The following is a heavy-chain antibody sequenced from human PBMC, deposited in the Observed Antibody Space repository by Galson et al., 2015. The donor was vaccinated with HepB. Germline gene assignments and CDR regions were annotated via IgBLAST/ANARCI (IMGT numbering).Heavy chain of an antibody. D-gene: IGHD1-1*01. CDR1: GFSLTTTGVC. CDR2: IDWEDDK. J-gene: IGHJ6*02. Sequence: PALVKPTQTLTLTCTFSGFSLTTTGVCVTWVRQSPGRALEWLALIDWEDDKYYTTSLKTRLTTSKDTSKNQVVLTMTNMDPVDTATYFCARTPRTRTHFYYGMDVWGQGTTVTVSS. V-gene: IGHV2-70*20. CDR3: ARTPRTRTHFYYGMDV.